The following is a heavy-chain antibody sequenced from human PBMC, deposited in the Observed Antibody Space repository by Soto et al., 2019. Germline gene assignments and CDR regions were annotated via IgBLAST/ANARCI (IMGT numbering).Heavy chain of an antibody. CDR3: VQQTYGGYYFDY. D-gene: IGHD3-16*01. CDR2: ISSSGSTI. J-gene: IGHJ4*02. V-gene: IGHV3-11*01. Sequence: PGGSLRLSCAASGFTFSDYYMSWIRQAPGKGLEWVSYISSSGSTIYYADSVKGRFTISRDNAKNSLYLQMNSLRAEDTAVYYCVQQTYGGYYFDYWGQGTLVTVSS. CDR1: GFTFSDYY.